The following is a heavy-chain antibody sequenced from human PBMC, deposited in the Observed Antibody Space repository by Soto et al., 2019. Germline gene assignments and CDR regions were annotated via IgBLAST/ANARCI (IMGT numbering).Heavy chain of an antibody. D-gene: IGHD6-13*01. V-gene: IGHV3-30-3*01. Sequence: GGSLRLSCAASGFTFSSYAMHWVRQAPGKGLEWVAVISYDGSNKYYADSVKGRFTISRDNSKNTLYLQMNSLRAEDTAVYYCARAQTPIPSSSWYSDYYYGMDVWGQGTTVTVSS. CDR3: ARAQTPIPSSSWYSDYYYGMDV. J-gene: IGHJ6*02. CDR1: GFTFSSYA. CDR2: ISYDGSNK.